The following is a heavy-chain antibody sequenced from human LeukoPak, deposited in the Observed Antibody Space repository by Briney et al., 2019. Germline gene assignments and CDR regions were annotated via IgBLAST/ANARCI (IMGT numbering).Heavy chain of an antibody. CDR1: GFTFSSYG. V-gene: IGHV3-30*03. CDR3: AGYSSSSSVAFDI. CDR2: ISYDGSNK. D-gene: IGHD6-6*01. J-gene: IGHJ3*02. Sequence: PGGSLRLSCAASGFTFSSYGMHWVRQAPGKGLEWVAVISYDGSNKYYADSVKGRFTISRDNSKNTLYLQMNSLRAEDTAVYYCAGYSSSSSVAFDIWGQGTMVTVSS.